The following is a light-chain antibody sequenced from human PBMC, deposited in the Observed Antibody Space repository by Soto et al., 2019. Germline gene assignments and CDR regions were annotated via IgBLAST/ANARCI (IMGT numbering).Light chain of an antibody. CDR2: EAS. CDR3: QQRSNWPSIT. V-gene: IGKV3-11*01. J-gene: IGKJ5*01. Sequence: VLTQSPATLSLSPRERATLSCRASQSVNKYLAWYQQKPGQAPRLLIYEASKRATGIPARFSGSGSGTDFTLTISSLEPEDFAVYYCQQRSNWPSITFGQGTRLEI. CDR1: QSVNKY.